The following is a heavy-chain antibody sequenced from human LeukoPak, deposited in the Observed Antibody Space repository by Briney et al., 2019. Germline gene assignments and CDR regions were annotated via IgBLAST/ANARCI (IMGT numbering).Heavy chain of an antibody. J-gene: IGHJ4*02. CDR2: ISTNGGST. Sequence: GGSLRLPCAASGFTFSSYAMHWVRQAPGKGLEYVSGISTNGGSTNYANSVKGRFTISRDNSKNTLYLQMGSLRAEDMAVYYCARDHGSGSYSDYWGQGTLVTVSS. D-gene: IGHD1-26*01. V-gene: IGHV3-64*01. CDR3: ARDHGSGSYSDY. CDR1: GFTFSSYA.